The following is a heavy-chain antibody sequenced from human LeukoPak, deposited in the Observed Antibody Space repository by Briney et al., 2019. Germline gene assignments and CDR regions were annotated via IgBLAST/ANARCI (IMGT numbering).Heavy chain of an antibody. Sequence: GASVKVSCKASGYTFTGYYMHWVRQAPGQGLEWMGWINPNSGGTNYAQKFQGRVTMTRDTSVSTAYMELSRLRSDDTAVYYCARDSYDSSQFGYWGQGTLVTVSS. CDR2: INPNSGGT. CDR1: GYTFTGYY. V-gene: IGHV1-2*02. CDR3: ARDSYDSSQFGY. D-gene: IGHD3-22*01. J-gene: IGHJ4*02.